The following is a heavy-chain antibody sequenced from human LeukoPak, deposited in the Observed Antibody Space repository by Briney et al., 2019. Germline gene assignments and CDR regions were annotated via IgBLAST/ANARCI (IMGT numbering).Heavy chain of an antibody. CDR2: INPSGGST. V-gene: IGHV1-46*01. J-gene: IGHJ4*02. CDR3: ARSSIIAAAGPYYFDY. Sequence: ASVKVSCKASGYTLTSYYMHWVRQAPGQGLEWMGIINPSGGSTSYAQKFQGRVTITADKSTSTAYMELSSLRSEDTAVYYCARSSIIAAAGPYYFDYWGQGTLVTVSS. CDR1: GYTLTSYY. D-gene: IGHD6-13*01.